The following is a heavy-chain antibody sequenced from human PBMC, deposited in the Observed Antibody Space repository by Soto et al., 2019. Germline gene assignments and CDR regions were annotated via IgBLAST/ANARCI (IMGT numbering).Heavy chain of an antibody. CDR3: ARENTIFGVVSLFFDF. V-gene: IGHV4-30-4*01. D-gene: IGHD3-3*01. CDR2: IYSSGST. Sequence: SSETLSLTCTVAGGSIGNTGYSWNWIRRPPGKGLEWIGHIYSSGSTYYNPSLRSRISMSIDMSKDQFSLKLTSVTAADAAVYYCARENTIFGVVSLFFDFWGPGSLVTVSS. CDR1: GGSIGNTGYS. J-gene: IGHJ4*02.